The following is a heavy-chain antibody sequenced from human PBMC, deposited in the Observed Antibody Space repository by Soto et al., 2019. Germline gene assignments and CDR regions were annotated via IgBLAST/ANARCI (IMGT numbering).Heavy chain of an antibody. Sequence: QVQLVESGGGVVQPGRSLRLSCAASGFTFSSYGMHWVRQAPGKGLEWVAVISYDGSNKYYADSVKGRFTISRDNSKNTRYLQMNSLRAEDTAVYYCAKGEINYGDYGPVDYWGQGTLVTVSS. CDR2: ISYDGSNK. J-gene: IGHJ4*02. CDR1: GFTFSSYG. D-gene: IGHD4-17*01. CDR3: AKGEINYGDYGPVDY. V-gene: IGHV3-30*18.